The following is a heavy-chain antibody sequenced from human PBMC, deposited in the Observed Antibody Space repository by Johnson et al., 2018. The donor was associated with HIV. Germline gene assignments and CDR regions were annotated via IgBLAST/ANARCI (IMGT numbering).Heavy chain of an antibody. CDR1: RFTFSRYG. D-gene: IGHD1-26*01. J-gene: IGHJ3*02. V-gene: IGHV3-30*03. CDR2: IPYDGSNK. CDR3: ARDWEGHAFDI. Sequence: QVQLMESGGGVVQPGRSLRLSCAASRFTFSRYGMHWVRQAPGKGLEWVAVIPYDGSNKYYADSVKGPFTISRDNSKNTLDLQMNRLRAQDTAVYYCARDWEGHAFDIWGQGTMVTVSS.